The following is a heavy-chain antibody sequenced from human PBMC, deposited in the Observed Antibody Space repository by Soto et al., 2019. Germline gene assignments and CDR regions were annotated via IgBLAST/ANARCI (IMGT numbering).Heavy chain of an antibody. Sequence: ASVKVSCKASGYTFTSYGISWVRQAPGQGLEWMGWISAYNGNTNYAQKLQGRVTMTTDTSTSTAYMELRSLRSDDTAVYYCARDTQYYDILTGYYPDDAFDIWGQGTLVTVSS. V-gene: IGHV1-18*01. CDR1: GYTFTSYG. J-gene: IGHJ3*02. D-gene: IGHD3-9*01. CDR3: ARDTQYYDILTGYYPDDAFDI. CDR2: ISAYNGNT.